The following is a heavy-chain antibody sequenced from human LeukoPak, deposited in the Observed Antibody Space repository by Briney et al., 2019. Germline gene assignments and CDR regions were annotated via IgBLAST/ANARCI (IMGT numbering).Heavy chain of an antibody. J-gene: IGHJ6*02. CDR3: AKELTGTYYYYGMDV. CDR1: GFTFYDYA. V-gene: IGHV3-9*01. D-gene: IGHD7-27*01. Sequence: QPGGSLRRSCAASGFTFYDYAMHWVRQAPGKGLEWVSGISWNSGSIGYADSVKGRFTISRDNAKNSLYLQMNSLRAEDTALYYCAKELTGTYYYYGMDVWGQGTTVTVSS. CDR2: ISWNSGSI.